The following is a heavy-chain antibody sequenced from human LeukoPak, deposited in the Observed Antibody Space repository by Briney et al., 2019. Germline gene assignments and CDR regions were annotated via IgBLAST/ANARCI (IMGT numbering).Heavy chain of an antibody. D-gene: IGHD6-19*01. V-gene: IGHV1-2*02. CDR3: ARGQETRQWLVPFPYMDV. CDR1: GYTFTGYY. Sequence: ASVKVSCKASGYTFTGYYMHWVRQAPGQGLEWMGWINPNNGGTNYAQKFQGRVTMTTDTSISTAYVELSRLRSDDTAVYYCARGQETRQWLVPFPYMDVWGKGTTVTVSS. J-gene: IGHJ6*03. CDR2: INPNNGGT.